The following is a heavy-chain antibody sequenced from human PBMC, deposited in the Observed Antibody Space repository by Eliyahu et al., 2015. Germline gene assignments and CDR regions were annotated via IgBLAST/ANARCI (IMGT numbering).Heavy chain of an antibody. CDR2: IYHSGGT. Sequence: QVQLQESGPGLVKPSGTLSLTCAVSGGSISRSNWWSWVRQPPGKGLEWIGEIYHSGGTNHNPSLKSRVTISVDKSKNQFSLKLSSVTAADTAVYYCARTKYQEDVHYGMDVWGQGTTVTVSS. V-gene: IGHV4-4*02. J-gene: IGHJ6*02. CDR3: ARTKYQEDVHYGMDV. CDR1: GGSISRSNW. D-gene: IGHD2-2*01.